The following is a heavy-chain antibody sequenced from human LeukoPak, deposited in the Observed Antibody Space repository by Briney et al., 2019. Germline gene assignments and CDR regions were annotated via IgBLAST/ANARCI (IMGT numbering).Heavy chain of an antibody. J-gene: IGHJ6*02. D-gene: IGHD3-22*01. CDR3: ARAGRDSSGYYRYYYYGMDV. CDR2: IYSGGST. Sequence: PGGSLRLSCAASGFTVSSNYMSWVRQAPGKGLEWVSVIYSGGSTYYADSVKGRFTISRDNSKNTLYLQMNSLRAEDTAVYYCARAGRDSSGYYRYYYYGMDVWGQGITVTVSS. V-gene: IGHV3-66*01. CDR1: GFTVSSNY.